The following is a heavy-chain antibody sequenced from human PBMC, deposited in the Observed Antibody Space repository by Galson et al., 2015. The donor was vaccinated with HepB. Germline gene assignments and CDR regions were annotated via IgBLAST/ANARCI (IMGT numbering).Heavy chain of an antibody. J-gene: IGHJ4*02. CDR2: ITSSGGNR. CDR1: GFTFSSYD. CDR3: AKPGAQQVVWCYFDY. Sequence: SLRLSCAASGFTFSSYDMNWVRQAPGKGLEWISGITSSGGNRYYADSVKGRFTISRDNSKNTLYLQMNSLRADDTAVYFCAKPGAQQVVWCYFDYWGQGTLVTVSS. V-gene: IGHV3-23*01. D-gene: IGHD6-6*01.